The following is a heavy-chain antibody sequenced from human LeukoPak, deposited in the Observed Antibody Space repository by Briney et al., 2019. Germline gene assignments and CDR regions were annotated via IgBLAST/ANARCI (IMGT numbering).Heavy chain of an antibody. CDR3: ARGRRITMIVVGNYYYYGMDV. Sequence: SETLSLTCAVYGGSFSGHYWSWIRQPPGKGLEWIGEINHSGSTNYNPSLKSRVTISVDTSKNQFSLKLSSVTAADTAVYYCARGRRITMIVVGNYYYYGMDVWGQGTTVTVSS. D-gene: IGHD3-22*01. J-gene: IGHJ6*02. V-gene: IGHV4-34*01. CDR1: GGSFSGHY. CDR2: INHSGST.